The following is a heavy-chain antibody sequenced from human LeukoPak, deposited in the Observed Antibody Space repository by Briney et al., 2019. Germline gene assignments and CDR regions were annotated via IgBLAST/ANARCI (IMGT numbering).Heavy chain of an antibody. J-gene: IGHJ4*02. D-gene: IGHD6-19*01. Sequence: ASVKVSCKASGYTFTSYGISWVRQAPGQGLGWMGWINPNSGGTNYAQKFQGRVTMTRDTSISTAYMELSRLRSDDTAVYYCARWEAGQFITFDYWGQGTLVTVSS. V-gene: IGHV1-2*02. CDR1: GYTFTSYG. CDR2: INPNSGGT. CDR3: ARWEAGQFITFDY.